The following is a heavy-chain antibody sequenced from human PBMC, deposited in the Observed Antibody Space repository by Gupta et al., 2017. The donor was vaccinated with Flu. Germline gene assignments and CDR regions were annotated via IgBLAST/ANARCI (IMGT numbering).Heavy chain of an antibody. J-gene: IGHJ3*02. CDR2: INHSGSN. CDR1: GGSFSGYY. D-gene: IGHD2-15*01. V-gene: IGHV4-34*01. CDR3: ARVPEDIVVGVAARNAFDI. Sequence: QVQLQQWGAGLLKPSETLSLTCAVYGGSFSGYYWSWIRQPPGKGLEWIGEINHSGSNNYNPSLKSRVTISVDTSKNQVALKLSSVTAAETAVYYCARVPEDIVVGVAARNAFDIWGQGTMVTVSS.